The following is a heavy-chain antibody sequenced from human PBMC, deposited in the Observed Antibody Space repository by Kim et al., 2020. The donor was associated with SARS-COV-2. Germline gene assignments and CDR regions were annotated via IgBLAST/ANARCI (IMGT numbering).Heavy chain of an antibody. CDR2: IWYNGIKK. D-gene: IGHD3-16*01. CDR1: GLSVSSNG. Sequence: GGSLRLSCAVSGLSVSSNGMHWVRQTPGKRLEWVAIIWYNGIKKYYADSVKGRFTISRDSSKNMLFLEMNSLRAEDTAVYFCAKVGRYNSVDVWGQGTAVTVSS. V-gene: IGHV3-33*06. CDR3: AKVGRYNSVDV. J-gene: IGHJ6*02.